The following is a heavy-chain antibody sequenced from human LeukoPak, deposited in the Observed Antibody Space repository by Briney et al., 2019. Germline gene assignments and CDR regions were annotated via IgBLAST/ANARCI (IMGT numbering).Heavy chain of an antibody. D-gene: IGHD6-19*01. V-gene: IGHV1-3*01. J-gene: IGHJ4*02. Sequence: ASVKVSCKAPGYTFTSYAMHCVRQAPGERLEWMGWINAGNGNTKYSQKFQGRVTITRDTSASTAYMELSSLRSEDTAVYYCARRKAVAGTVLDYWGQGTLVTVSS. CDR1: GYTFTSYA. CDR2: INAGNGNT. CDR3: ARRKAVAGTVLDY.